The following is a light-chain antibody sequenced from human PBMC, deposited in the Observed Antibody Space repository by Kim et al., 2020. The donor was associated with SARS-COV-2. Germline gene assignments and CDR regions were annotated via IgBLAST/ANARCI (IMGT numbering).Light chain of an antibody. CDR2: YDG. V-gene: IGLV3-21*04. J-gene: IGLJ3*02. Sequence: APGKTAIIVGGGNNVGNKTVHWYQQKPGQAPVVVIFYDGDRPSGIPERFSGSNSGNTATLTISRVEAEDEADYYCQVWDTSSDHWVFGRGTKLTVL. CDR1: NVGNKT. CDR3: QVWDTSSDHWV.